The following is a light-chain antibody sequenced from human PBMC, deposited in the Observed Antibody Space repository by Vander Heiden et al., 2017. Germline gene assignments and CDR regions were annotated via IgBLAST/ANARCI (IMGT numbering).Light chain of an antibody. Sequence: DSQLTQSPSFLFEPVGDRVTITCRASHDISNYLAWYQQRPGKAPNLLIYAASTLQSGIPSRFSGSGSGTEFTLTISSLQPEDSASYHCQQLDSYPLTFGGGTKVEIK. CDR2: AAS. J-gene: IGKJ4*01. CDR1: HDISNY. CDR3: QQLDSYPLT. V-gene: IGKV1-9*01.